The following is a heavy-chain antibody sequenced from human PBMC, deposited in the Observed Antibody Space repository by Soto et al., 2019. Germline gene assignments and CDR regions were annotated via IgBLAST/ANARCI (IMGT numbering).Heavy chain of an antibody. D-gene: IGHD6-13*01. J-gene: IGHJ6*02. V-gene: IGHV3-30*18. CDR1: GFTFSSYG. CDR3: AKAPPSSIAAVSNYYYYGMDV. Sequence: GGSLRLSCAASGFTFSSYGMHWVRQAPGKGLEWVAVISYDGSNKYYADSVKGRFTISRDNSKNTLYLQMNSLRAEDTAVYYCAKAPPSSIAAVSNYYYYGMDVWGQGTTVTVSS. CDR2: ISYDGSNK.